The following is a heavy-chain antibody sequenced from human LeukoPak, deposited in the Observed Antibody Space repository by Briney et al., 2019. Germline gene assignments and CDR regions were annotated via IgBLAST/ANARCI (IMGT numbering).Heavy chain of an antibody. V-gene: IGHV4-38-2*02. CDR3: ARGRRVDAAMLSD. J-gene: IGHJ4*02. CDR1: GYSITSGYY. D-gene: IGHD5-18*01. Sequence: PSETLSLTCTVSGYSITSGYYWGWIRQPPGKGLEWIGSIYYSGSTYYNPSLKSRVTISVDTSKNQFSLKLSSVTAADTAVYYCARGRRVDAAMLSDWGQGTLVTVSS. CDR2: IYYSGST.